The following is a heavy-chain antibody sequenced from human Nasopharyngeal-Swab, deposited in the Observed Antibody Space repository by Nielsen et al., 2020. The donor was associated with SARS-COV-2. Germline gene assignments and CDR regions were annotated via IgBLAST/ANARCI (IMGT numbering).Heavy chain of an antibody. D-gene: IGHD7-27*01. CDR1: GFSFSDSW. Sequence: GESLKISCAISGFSFSDSWMHWVRQAPGKGLVWVSRINSDGSHTGYADSVKGRFTVSRDNAKHTVYLQMDSLRAEDTAVYYCARDFDKTGDWGQGTLVTVSS. V-gene: IGHV3-74*01. CDR3: ARDFDKTGD. CDR2: INSDGSHT. J-gene: IGHJ4*02.